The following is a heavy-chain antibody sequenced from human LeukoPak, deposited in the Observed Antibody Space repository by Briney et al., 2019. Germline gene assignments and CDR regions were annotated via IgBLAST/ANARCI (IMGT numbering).Heavy chain of an antibody. Sequence: TPSETLSLTCTVSGGSISSSSYYWSWIRQHPGKGLEWIGFASYSGGTYYNPSLMSRITISVDRSQNQFSLRMRDVTAADTAVYFCATAEWEYFYFDSWGQGALVAVSS. CDR1: GGSISSSSYY. D-gene: IGHD1-26*01. V-gene: IGHV4-31*03. J-gene: IGHJ4*02. CDR3: ATAEWEYFYFDS. CDR2: ASYSGGT.